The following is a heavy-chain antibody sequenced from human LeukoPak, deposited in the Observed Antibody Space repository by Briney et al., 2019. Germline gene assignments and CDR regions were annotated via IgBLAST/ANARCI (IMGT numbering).Heavy chain of an antibody. V-gene: IGHV6-1*01. CDR2: TYYRSKWYN. CDR3: ARDLTGIAVAGTPPRWYYYYYMDV. Sequence: SQTLSLTCAISGDSVSSNSAAWNWIRQSPSRGLEWLGRTYYRSKWYNDYAVSVKSRITINPDTSKNQFSLQLNSVTPEDTAVYYCARDLTGIAVAGTPPRWYYYYYMDVWGEGTTVTVSS. J-gene: IGHJ6*03. CDR1: GDSVSSNSAA. D-gene: IGHD6-19*01.